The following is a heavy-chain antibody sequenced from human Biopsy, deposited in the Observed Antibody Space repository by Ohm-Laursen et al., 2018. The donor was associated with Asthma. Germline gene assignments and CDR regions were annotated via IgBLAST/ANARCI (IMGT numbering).Heavy chain of an antibody. Sequence: TLSLTCHVYPGSFSGFFWTWIRQSPGKGLEWIGETNERGVTNNNPSLKSRVIISIDTYWNRVSLKLTSVTAADTAVYYCARGPELDVWGQGTTATVSS. CDR3: ARGPELDV. CDR2: TNERGVT. V-gene: IGHV4-34*01. CDR1: PGSFSGFF. J-gene: IGHJ6*02.